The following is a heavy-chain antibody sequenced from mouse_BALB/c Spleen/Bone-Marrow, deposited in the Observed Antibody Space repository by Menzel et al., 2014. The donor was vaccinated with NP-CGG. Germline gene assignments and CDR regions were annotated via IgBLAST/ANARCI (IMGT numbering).Heavy chain of an antibody. Sequence: VQLQQSGAELVKPGASVKLSCTASGFNIKDTYIHWVMQRPEQGLAWIGRIDPASGDTKFDPKFQGKATITVDTSSNTAYLQVTSLTSEDTAVYYCARVNPWYFDVWGAGTTVTVSS. V-gene: IGHV14-3*02. CDR1: GFNIKDTY. CDR2: IDPASGDT. D-gene: IGHD2-2*01. CDR3: ARVNPWYFDV. J-gene: IGHJ1*01.